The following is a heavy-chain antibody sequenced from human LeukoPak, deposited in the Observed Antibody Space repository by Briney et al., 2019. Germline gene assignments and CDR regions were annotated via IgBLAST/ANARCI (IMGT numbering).Heavy chain of an antibody. CDR2: ITGSGGRT. V-gene: IGHV3-23*01. J-gene: IGHJ6*02. CDR3: AKDNTMIRGIIYYGMDV. CDR1: GFTYSSYD. Sequence: GSLRLSRTASGFTYSSYDMNWVRQAPGKGLDWVSTITGSGGRTYYADSVTGRFTISRDNSKSTLYLQMNSLRAEDTAVYYCAKDNTMIRGIIYYGMDVWGQGTTVTVSS. D-gene: IGHD3-10*01.